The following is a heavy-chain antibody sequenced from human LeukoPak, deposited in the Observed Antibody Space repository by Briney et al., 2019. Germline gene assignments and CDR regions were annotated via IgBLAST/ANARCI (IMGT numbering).Heavy chain of an antibody. CDR1: GFPFGTYA. Sequence: QPGGSLRLSCTGSGFPFGTYAMSWVRQAPGKGLEWVSAISGGSDNTHYAESVKGRFTISRDISKSTVYLQMNSLRVEDTAVYYCAKDAVRGRFDPWGQGTMVTVSS. D-gene: IGHD3-10*01. J-gene: IGHJ5*02. CDR2: ISGGSDNT. CDR3: AKDAVRGRFDP. V-gene: IGHV3-23*01.